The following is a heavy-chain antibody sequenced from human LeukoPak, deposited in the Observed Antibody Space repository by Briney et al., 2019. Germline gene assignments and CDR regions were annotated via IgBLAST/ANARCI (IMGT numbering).Heavy chain of an antibody. D-gene: IGHD6-19*01. V-gene: IGHV3-30-3*01. CDR2: ISYDGSNK. CDR1: GFTFSSYA. CDR3: ARDGSSGWYPYYYYGMDV. J-gene: IGHJ6*02. Sequence: GGSLRLSCAASGFTFSSYAMHWVRQAPGKGLEWVAVISYDGSNKYYADSVKGRFTISRDNSKNTLYLQMNSLRAEDTAVYYCARDGSSGWYPYYYYGMDVWGQGTTVTVSS.